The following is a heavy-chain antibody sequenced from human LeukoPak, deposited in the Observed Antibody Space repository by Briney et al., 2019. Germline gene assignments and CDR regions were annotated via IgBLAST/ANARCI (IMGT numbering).Heavy chain of an antibody. Sequence: SETLSLTCTASGGSISGNYWSWSRQPAGKGLEWIGRIYASGTTNYNPSLKSRVTMSVDTSKNQFSLKLSSVTAADTAVYYCARDRVQYDILTGYYAPYYYYGMDVWGQGTTVTVSS. J-gene: IGHJ6*02. CDR1: GGSISGNY. CDR3: ARDRVQYDILTGYYAPYYYYGMDV. V-gene: IGHV4-4*07. CDR2: IYASGTT. D-gene: IGHD3-9*01.